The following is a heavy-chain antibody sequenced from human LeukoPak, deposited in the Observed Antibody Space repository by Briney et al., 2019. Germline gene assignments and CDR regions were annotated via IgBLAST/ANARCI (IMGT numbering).Heavy chain of an antibody. J-gene: IGHJ4*02. V-gene: IGHV4-39*01. D-gene: IGHD6-19*01. CDR3: AGSEREKQWLAHPSFDY. CDR1: GGSISSSSYY. CDR2: IYYSGST. Sequence: SETLSLTCTVSGGSISSSSYYWGWIRQPPGKGLEGIGSIYYSGSTYYNPSLKSRVTISVDTSKNQFSLKLSSVTAADTAVYSCAGSEREKQWLAHPSFDYWGQGTLVTVSS.